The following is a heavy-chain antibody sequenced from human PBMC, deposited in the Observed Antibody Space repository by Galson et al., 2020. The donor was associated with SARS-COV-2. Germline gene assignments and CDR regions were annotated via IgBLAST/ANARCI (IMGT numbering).Heavy chain of an antibody. J-gene: IGHJ4*02. CDR1: GFTLSSNS. Sequence: GESLKISCAASGFTLSSNSMNWVRQTPGKGLEWVSSISSSGSYRDYADPVKGRFTISRHTAKNSLYLQMNSLGVEDTAVYYCARMSSDFWNDYYISGFEYWGQGTLVTVSS. V-gene: IGHV3-21*01. D-gene: IGHD3-3*01. CDR3: ARMSSDFWNDYYISGFEY. CDR2: ISSSGSYR.